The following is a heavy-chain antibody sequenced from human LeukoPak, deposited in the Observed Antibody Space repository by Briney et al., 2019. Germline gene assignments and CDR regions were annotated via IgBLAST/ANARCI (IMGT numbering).Heavy chain of an antibody. CDR1: GGSISTSNYY. J-gene: IGHJ6*03. CDR2: IFYSGST. Sequence: SETLSLTCTVSGGSISTSNYYWGWIRQPPGKGLEWIGNIFYSGSTYYSPSLKSRVAISLDTSRNQFSLKLSSVTAADTAVYYCARVYRYYYMDVWGKGTTVTISS. CDR3: ARVYRYYYMDV. D-gene: IGHD2-2*02. V-gene: IGHV4-39*07.